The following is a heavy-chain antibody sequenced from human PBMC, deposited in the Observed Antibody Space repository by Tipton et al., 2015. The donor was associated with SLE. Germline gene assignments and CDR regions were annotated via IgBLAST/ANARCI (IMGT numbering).Heavy chain of an antibody. CDR2: IYHSGST. D-gene: IGHD3-3*02. V-gene: IGHV4-38-2*01. CDR3: ARRNRIFGVVTAFDI. Sequence: TLSLTCSVSGYSISSGYYWGWIRQPPGKGLEWIGSIYHSGSTYYNPSLKSRVTISVDTSKNQFSLNLSSVTAADTAVYYCARRNRIFGVVTAFDIWGQGTMVTVSS. J-gene: IGHJ3*02. CDR1: GYSISSGYY.